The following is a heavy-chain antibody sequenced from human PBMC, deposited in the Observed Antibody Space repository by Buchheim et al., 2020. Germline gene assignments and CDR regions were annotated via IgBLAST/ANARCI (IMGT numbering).Heavy chain of an antibody. CDR1: GFMFSTYW. CDR2: IKQDGSEK. V-gene: IGHV3-7*01. CDR3: VSASSTVRAYYYGMDV. J-gene: IGHJ6*02. D-gene: IGHD4-11*01. Sequence: EVQLVESGGVLVQPGGSLRLSCAASGFMFSTYWMSWVRQAPGKGLEWVANIKQDGSEKNYVDSVEGRFTISRDNAKNSLDLQMNSLRVEDTGVYFCVSASSTVRAYYYGMDVWGQGTT.